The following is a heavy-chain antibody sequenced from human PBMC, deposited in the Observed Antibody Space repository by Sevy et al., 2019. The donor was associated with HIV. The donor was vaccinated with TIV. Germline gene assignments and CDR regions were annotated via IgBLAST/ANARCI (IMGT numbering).Heavy chain of an antibody. J-gene: IGHJ4*02. D-gene: IGHD2-21*01. CDR2: IGTLADT. CDR1: GFTFSGSD. Sequence: GGSLRLSCAASGFTFSGSDMHWVRQVKGKGLEWISSIGTLADTFYADSVNGRFTISRDNAQSYLYLHMSSLKVGDTALYFCVRGLQTHCDRTACPLDYWGQGTLVTVSS. V-gene: IGHV3-13*01. CDR3: VRGLQTHCDRTACPLDY.